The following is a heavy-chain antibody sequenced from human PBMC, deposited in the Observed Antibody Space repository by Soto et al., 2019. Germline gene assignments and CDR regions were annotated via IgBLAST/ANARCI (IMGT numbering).Heavy chain of an antibody. CDR1: GGSISKFY. J-gene: IGHJ5*02. Sequence: SETLSLTCSVSGGSISKFYWSWIRKTAGKGLEWMGRVYATGTTDCNPSLRSRVAMSVDISRKTFSLRLTSVTAADTGMYYCARGSSSSGWFDPWGQGTLVTVSS. V-gene: IGHV4-4*07. CDR2: VYATGTT. D-gene: IGHD6-6*01. CDR3: ARGSSSSGWFDP.